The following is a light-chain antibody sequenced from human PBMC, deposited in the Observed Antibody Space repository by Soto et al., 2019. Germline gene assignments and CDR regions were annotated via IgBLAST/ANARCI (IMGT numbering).Light chain of an antibody. CDR2: QDS. J-gene: IGLJ2*01. CDR1: KLGDKY. Sequence: SYELTQPPSVSVSPGQTASITCSGDKLGDKYARWYQQKPGQSPVLVIYQDSKRPSGIPERFSGSNSGNTATLTISGTQAMDEADYYCQAWDSSAGLVFGGGPKLTVL. CDR3: QAWDSSAGLV. V-gene: IGLV3-1*01.